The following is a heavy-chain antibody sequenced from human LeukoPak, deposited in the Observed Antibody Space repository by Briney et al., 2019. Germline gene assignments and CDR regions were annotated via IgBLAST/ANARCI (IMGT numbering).Heavy chain of an antibody. CDR2: ISGSGTSA. Sequence: GGSLRLSFAASGFTFISYALSWVRQAGAKELAGVAGISGSGTSAYYADSVKGRFTISRDNSKNTPYLQMNSLRAEDTALYYCARELRIAVAGTKDYWGQGTLVTVSS. CDR3: ARELRIAVAGTKDY. CDR1: GFTFISYA. J-gene: IGHJ4*02. D-gene: IGHD6-19*01. V-gene: IGHV3-23*01.